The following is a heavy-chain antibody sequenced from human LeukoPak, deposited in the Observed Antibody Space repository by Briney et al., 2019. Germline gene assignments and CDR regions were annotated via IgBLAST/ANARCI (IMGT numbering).Heavy chain of an antibody. D-gene: IGHD3-22*01. CDR1: GGSVSGYY. CDR2: IYYSGST. Sequence: PSETLSLTCTVSGGSVSGYYWSWVRQPPGKGLEWIGYIYYSGSTKYNPSLKSRVTISVDTSNNQFSLKLSSVTAADTAVYYCARDANLYYYDSSGYYWSYFDYWGQGTLVTVSS. V-gene: IGHV4-59*02. J-gene: IGHJ4*02. CDR3: ARDANLYYYDSSGYYWSYFDY.